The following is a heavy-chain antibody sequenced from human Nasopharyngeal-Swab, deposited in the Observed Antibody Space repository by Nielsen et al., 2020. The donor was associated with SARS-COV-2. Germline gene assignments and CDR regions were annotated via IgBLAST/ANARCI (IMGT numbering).Heavy chain of an antibody. CDR2: ISWNSGSI. V-gene: IGHV3-9*01. D-gene: IGHD2-2*03. CDR3: AKWDGYCSSTSCYNWFDP. Sequence: VRQAVGKGLGWVSGISWNSGSIGYADSVKGRFTISRDNAKNSLYLQMNSLRAEDTALYYCAKWDGYCSSTSCYNWFDPWGQGTLVTVSS. J-gene: IGHJ5*02.